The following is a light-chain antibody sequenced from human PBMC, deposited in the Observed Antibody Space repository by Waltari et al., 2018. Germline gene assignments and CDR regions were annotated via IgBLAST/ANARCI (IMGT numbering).Light chain of an antibody. V-gene: IGLV2-23*01. Sequence: QSDLTQPASVSGSPGQSITIPCTGSSNALGTYNLVSWYQQHPGKAPKLMIYEGNERPSGVSNRFSGSKSGNTASLTISGLQAEDEADYYCCSYAGSTTFLYVFGTGTKVTVL. CDR2: EGN. CDR3: CSYAGSTTFLYV. J-gene: IGLJ1*01. CDR1: SNALGTYNL.